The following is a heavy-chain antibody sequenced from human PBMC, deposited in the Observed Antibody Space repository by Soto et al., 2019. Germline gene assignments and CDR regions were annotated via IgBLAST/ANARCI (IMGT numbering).Heavy chain of an antibody. V-gene: IGHV1-18*01. Sequence: GASVKVSCKASGFTFRSYGICWVRQAPGQGLEWMGWISGYNGNTHYSQKFQGKVTMTTDTSTSTAYMELRNLRSDDTAVYYCAKADSNYAGRFSYYYMDVWGTGTMVTVSS. D-gene: IGHD4-4*01. J-gene: IGHJ6*03. CDR2: ISGYNGNT. CDR1: GFTFRSYG. CDR3: AKADSNYAGRFSYYYMDV.